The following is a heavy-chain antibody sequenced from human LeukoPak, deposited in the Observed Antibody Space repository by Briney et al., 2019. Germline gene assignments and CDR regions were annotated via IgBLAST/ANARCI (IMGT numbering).Heavy chain of an antibody. V-gene: IGHV1-2*02. D-gene: IGHD6-19*01. CDR1: GYTFTDYY. Sequence: ASVKVSCKASGYTFTDYYMHWVRQAPGHGLEWMGWINPNNGDTNYVQRFQGRVTMTRDTSNSTAYLALSSLRSDDTAVYYCARELTYSSAWIDYWGQGTLVTVSS. CDR3: ARELTYSSAWIDY. CDR2: INPNNGDT. J-gene: IGHJ4*02.